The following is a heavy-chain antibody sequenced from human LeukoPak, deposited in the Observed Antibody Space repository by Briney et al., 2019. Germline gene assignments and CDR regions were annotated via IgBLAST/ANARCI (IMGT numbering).Heavy chain of an antibody. J-gene: IGHJ4*02. CDR1: GYSFTSYW. V-gene: IGHV5-51*01. CDR2: IYPGDSDT. D-gene: IGHD2-15*01. Sequence: GESLKISCKGSGYSFTSYWIGWVRQMPGKGLEWMGIIYPGDSDTRYSPSFQGQVTISADKSISTAYLQWSSLRASDTAMYYCASQYCSGGSCHDYWGQGTLVTVSS. CDR3: ASQYCSGGSCHDY.